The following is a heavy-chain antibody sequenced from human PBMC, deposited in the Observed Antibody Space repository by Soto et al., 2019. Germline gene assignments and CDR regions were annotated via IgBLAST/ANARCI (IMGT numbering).Heavy chain of an antibody. D-gene: IGHD1-26*01. CDR3: AREPLKWYGMDI. Sequence: QVQLQESGPGLVKPSQTLSLTCTVSGGSISSGDSYWICTRQSPGTGLEWIGSIFYTGCSYYNPSLSSRLAISVDTSKNQFSLKLSSVTAADAAVYDCAREPLKWYGMDIWGQATKVTVYS. J-gene: IGHJ6*02. V-gene: IGHV4-30-4*01. CDR2: IFYTGCS. CDR1: GGSISSGDSY.